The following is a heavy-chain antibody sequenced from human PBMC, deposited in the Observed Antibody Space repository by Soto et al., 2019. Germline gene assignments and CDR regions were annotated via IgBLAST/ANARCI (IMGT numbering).Heavy chain of an antibody. D-gene: IGHD2-2*01. CDR3: ARSQGSSTSLEIYYYYYYGMDV. CDR2: IIPIPGTA. J-gene: IGHJ6*02. Sequence: QVQLVQSGAEVKKPGSSVKVSCKASGGTFGSYAISWVRQAPGQGLEWMGGIIPIPGTANYAQKFQGRVTIAADESTSTGYMEVSSLRSEDTAVYYCARSQGSSTSLEIYYYYYYGMDVWGQGNTVTVSS. V-gene: IGHV1-69*01. CDR1: GGTFGSYA.